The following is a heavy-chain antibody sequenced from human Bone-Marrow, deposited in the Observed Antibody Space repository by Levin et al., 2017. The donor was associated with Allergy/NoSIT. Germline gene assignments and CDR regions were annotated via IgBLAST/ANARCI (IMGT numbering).Heavy chain of an antibody. CDR3: ARAWATSGSYRKAYFDY. CDR2: ISSSSSYI. CDR1: GFTFSSYS. Sequence: PGGSLRLSCAASGFTFSSYSMNWVRQAPGKGLEWVSSISSSSSYIYYADSVKGRFTISRDNAKNSLYLQMNSLRAEDTAVYYCARAWATSGSYRKAYFDYWGQGTLVTVSS. D-gene: IGHD3-16*02. J-gene: IGHJ4*02. V-gene: IGHV3-21*01.